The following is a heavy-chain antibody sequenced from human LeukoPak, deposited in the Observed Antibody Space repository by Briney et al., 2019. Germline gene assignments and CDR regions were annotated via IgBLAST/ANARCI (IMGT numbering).Heavy chain of an antibody. J-gene: IGHJ3*02. CDR3: ARDRLWFGEIAFDI. Sequence: SETLSLTCTVSGGSISSYYWSWIRQPAGKGLEWIGRIYTSGSTNYNPSLKSRVTMSVDTSKNQFSLKLSSVTAADTAVYYCARDRLWFGEIAFDIRGQGTMVTVSS. CDR1: GGSISSYY. D-gene: IGHD3-10*01. V-gene: IGHV4-4*07. CDR2: IYTSGST.